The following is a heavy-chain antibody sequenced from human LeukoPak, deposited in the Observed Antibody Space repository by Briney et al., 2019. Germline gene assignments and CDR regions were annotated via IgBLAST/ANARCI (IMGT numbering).Heavy chain of an antibody. CDR3: ARGYYDFWSGEDYFDY. J-gene: IGHJ4*02. Sequence: PTETLSLTCIVSGGSISTYYWSWIRQPPGKGLEWIGYIYYSGSTNYNPSLKSRVTISVDTSKIQFSLKLTSVTAADTAVYYCARGYYDFWSGEDYFDYWGQGTLVTVSS. D-gene: IGHD3-3*01. CDR1: GGSISTYY. V-gene: IGHV4-59*12. CDR2: IYYSGST.